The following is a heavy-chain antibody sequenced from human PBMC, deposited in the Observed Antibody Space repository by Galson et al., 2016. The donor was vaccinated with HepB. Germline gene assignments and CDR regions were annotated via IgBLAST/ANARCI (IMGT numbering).Heavy chain of an antibody. Sequence: SLRLSCAAPGFTFGTYTMHWIRQAPGEGLQWVSLITGDRANAYYADSVKGRFTISRDNRKNSLYLRMNSLRTEDTALYYCAKDHGGYSGFDYWGQGTLVTVSS. V-gene: IGHV3-43*01. J-gene: IGHJ4*02. D-gene: IGHD4-23*01. CDR1: GFTFGTYT. CDR2: ITGDRANA. CDR3: AKDHGGYSGFDY.